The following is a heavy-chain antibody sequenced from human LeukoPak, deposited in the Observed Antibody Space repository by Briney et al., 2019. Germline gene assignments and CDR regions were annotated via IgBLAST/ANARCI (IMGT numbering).Heavy chain of an antibody. CDR3: ARGYDILTGYPNYFDY. J-gene: IGHJ4*02. CDR1: GYTFTSYG. D-gene: IGHD3-9*01. CDR2: ISAYNGNT. Sequence: ASVKVSCKASGYTFTSYGISWVRQAPGQGLEWMGWISAYNGNTNYAQKLQGRVTMTTDTSTSTAHMELGSLRSDDTAVYYCARGYDILTGYPNYFDYWGQGTLVTVSS. V-gene: IGHV1-18*01.